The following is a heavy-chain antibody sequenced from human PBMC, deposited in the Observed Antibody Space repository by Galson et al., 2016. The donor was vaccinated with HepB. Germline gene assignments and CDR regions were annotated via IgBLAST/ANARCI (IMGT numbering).Heavy chain of an antibody. J-gene: IGHJ4*02. Sequence: LRLSCAASGFSFSNCWMSWVRQAPGKGLEWVANIKYDGTEKSYVGSVKGRFTISRDNAKNSLYLQMNSLRVEDTAMYYCARSPRTVVIPRFDYWGQGTLVTVSS. CDR3: ARSPRTVVIPRFDY. V-gene: IGHV3-7*05. CDR1: GFSFSNCW. D-gene: IGHD4-23*01. CDR2: IKYDGTEK.